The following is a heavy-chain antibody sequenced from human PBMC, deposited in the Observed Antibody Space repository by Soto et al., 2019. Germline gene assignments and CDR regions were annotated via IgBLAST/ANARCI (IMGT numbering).Heavy chain of an antibody. CDR3: AGERAAGGLAFEI. Sequence: QVQLVESGGGVVQPGGSLRLSCVASGFSLSNYLMHWVRQAPGKGLEWLAVIPHDGNNKYYADSVKGRFTISRDISKNTVSVQMSSLRVEDSAGYYCAGERAAGGLAFEIGGQGTTVTVSS. CDR2: IPHDGNNK. CDR1: GFSLSNYL. J-gene: IGHJ3*02. V-gene: IGHV3-30*14. D-gene: IGHD6-13*01.